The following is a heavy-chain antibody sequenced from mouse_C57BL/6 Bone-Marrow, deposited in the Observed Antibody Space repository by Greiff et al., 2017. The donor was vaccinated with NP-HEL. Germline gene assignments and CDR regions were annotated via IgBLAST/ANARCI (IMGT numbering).Heavy chain of an antibody. Sequence: VQLQQSGPELVKPGASVKISCKASGYTFTDYYMNWVKQSHGKSLEWIGAINPNNGGTSYNQKFKGKATLTVDKSSSTAYMELRSLTSEDSAVYYCARVAQATYYFDDWGKGTTLTVSS. V-gene: IGHV1-26*01. CDR1: GYTFTDYY. D-gene: IGHD3-2*02. J-gene: IGHJ2*01. CDR3: ARVAQATYYFDD. CDR2: INPNNGGT.